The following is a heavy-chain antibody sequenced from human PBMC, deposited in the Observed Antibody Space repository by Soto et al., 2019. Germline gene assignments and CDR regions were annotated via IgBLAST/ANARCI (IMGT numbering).Heavy chain of an antibody. Sequence: PGGSLRLSCSASGFTFSSHAMHWVRQAPGKGLEYVSGISGNVGSTYYADSVKGRFTISRDNSKNTLYLQMNSLRAEDTAVYYCAKARDLLWFGEALNYFDYWGQGTLVTVSS. CDR1: GFTFSSHA. D-gene: IGHD3-10*01. V-gene: IGHV3-64*04. CDR2: ISGNVGST. CDR3: AKARDLLWFGEALNYFDY. J-gene: IGHJ4*02.